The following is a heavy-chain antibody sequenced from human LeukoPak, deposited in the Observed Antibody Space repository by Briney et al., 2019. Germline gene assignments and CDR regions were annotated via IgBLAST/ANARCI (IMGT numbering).Heavy chain of an antibody. D-gene: IGHD3-10*01. V-gene: IGHV1-18*01. CDR1: GYSFTSYG. J-gene: IGHJ5*02. CDR2: ISAYNGNT. CDR3: ARVLKGGSFDP. Sequence: ASVKLSCKASGYSFTSYGISWVRQAPGQGLEWMGWISAYNGNTNYAQKLQGRVTMTTDTSTSTAYMELRSLRSDDTAVYYCARVLKGGSFDPWGQGTLVTVSS.